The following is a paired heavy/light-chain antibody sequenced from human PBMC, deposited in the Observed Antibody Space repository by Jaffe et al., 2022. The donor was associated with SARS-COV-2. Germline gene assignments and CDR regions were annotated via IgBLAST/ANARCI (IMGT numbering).Light chain of an antibody. CDR2: ATS. V-gene: IGKV1-39*01. CDR3: QQSYSNLWT. J-gene: IGKJ1*01. CDR1: QSISRY. Sequence: DIQMTQSPSSLSASVGDRVTITCRASQSISRYLNWYQQKPGKAPNLLIYATSSLQSGVPSRFSGSGSGTDFTLTISSLQPEDFATYYCQQSYSNLWTFGQGTKVEIK.
Heavy chain of an antibody. J-gene: IGHJ6*02. V-gene: IGHV3-7*01. D-gene: IGHD2-2*01. Sequence: EGQLVESGGGLVQPGGSLRLSCAASGFTFSSYWMSWVRQAPGKGLEWVANMKEDGSEKYYVDSVKGRFTISRDNAKNSLYLQMNSLRAEDTAVYYCARVEGCSSTSCYYYYGMGVWGQGTTVTVSS. CDR1: GFTFSSYW. CDR2: MKEDGSEK. CDR3: ARVEGCSSTSCYYYYGMGV.